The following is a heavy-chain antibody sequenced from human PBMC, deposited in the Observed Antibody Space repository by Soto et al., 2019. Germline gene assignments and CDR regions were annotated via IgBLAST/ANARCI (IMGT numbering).Heavy chain of an antibody. J-gene: IGHJ4*02. CDR1: GFIFSSYG. Sequence: GGSLRLSCAASGFIFSSYGIHWVRQAPGKGLEWVAGISYDGTNKYYADSVKGRFTISRDNSKNTLYLQMNSLRAEDTAVYHCVKDGPMVAITDFDYWGQGTLVTVSS. CDR3: VKDGPMVAITDFDY. D-gene: IGHD3-10*01. CDR2: ISYDGTNK. V-gene: IGHV3-30*18.